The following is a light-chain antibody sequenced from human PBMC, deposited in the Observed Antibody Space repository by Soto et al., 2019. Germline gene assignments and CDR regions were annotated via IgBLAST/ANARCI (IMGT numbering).Light chain of an antibody. CDR1: QGIRRY. CDR2: AVF. Sequence: DIQLTQSPSFLSASVGDRVTITCRASQGIRRYLAWYQQKPGKAPKLLISAVFTLQSGVPSRFSDSGSGTEFTLTISSLQPEDFATYYCQQLDTYPHTFGQGTRLDIK. J-gene: IGKJ5*01. CDR3: QQLDTYPHT. V-gene: IGKV1-9*01.